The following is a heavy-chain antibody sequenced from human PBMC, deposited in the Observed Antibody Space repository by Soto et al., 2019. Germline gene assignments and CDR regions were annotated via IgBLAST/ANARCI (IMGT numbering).Heavy chain of an antibody. CDR2: ISAYNGNT. J-gene: IGHJ3*02. CDR3: ARIRQEYDSSGYYTDAFDI. V-gene: IGHV1-18*01. Sequence: VASVKVSCKASGYTFTSYGISWVRQAPGQGLEWMGWISAYNGNTNYAQKLKGRVTMTTDTSTSTTYMELRSLSSDDTAVYYCARIRQEYDSSGYYTDAFDIWG. D-gene: IGHD3-22*01. CDR1: GYTFTSYG.